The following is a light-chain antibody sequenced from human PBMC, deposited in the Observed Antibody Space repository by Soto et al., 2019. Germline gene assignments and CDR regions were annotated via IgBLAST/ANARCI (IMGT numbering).Light chain of an antibody. J-gene: IGKJ2*01. Sequence: AIPLTQSPSSLSASVGDRVTITCRASQGISSALAWYQQKPGKAPKLLIYDASSLESGVPSRFSGSGSGTDFTLTISSLQPEDFATYYCQQFNRLYTFGQGTKLEIK. CDR2: DAS. CDR1: QGISSA. V-gene: IGKV1-13*02. CDR3: QQFNRLYT.